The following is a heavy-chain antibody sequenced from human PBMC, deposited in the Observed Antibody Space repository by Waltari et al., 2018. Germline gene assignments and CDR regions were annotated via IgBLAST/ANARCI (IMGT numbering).Heavy chain of an antibody. D-gene: IGHD6-6*01. CDR2: INEDGSEK. J-gene: IGHJ4*02. V-gene: IGHV3-7*01. CDR1: GFTFNREW. Sequence: EVQLVESGGGLVQPGGSLRLSCEVSGFTFNREWMRWVRQAPGKGLEWVAKINEDGSEKYYVDSVKGRFTISRDNAKSSLFLQVNSLRGEDTAVYYCVRDREYSLDYWGQGTLVTVSS. CDR3: VRDREYSLDY.